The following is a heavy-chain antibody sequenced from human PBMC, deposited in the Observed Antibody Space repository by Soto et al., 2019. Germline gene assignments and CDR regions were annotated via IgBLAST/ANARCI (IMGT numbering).Heavy chain of an antibody. Sequence: GSGPTLVNPTETLTLTCTVSGFSLSNARMGVSWIRQPPGKALEWLAHIFSNDEKSYSTSLKSRLTISKDTSKSQVVLTMTNMDPVDTAAYYCARISFLRDWIRFSPFDPWGQGTLVTVSS. J-gene: IGHJ5*02. D-gene: IGHD5-12*01. CDR3: ARISFLRDWIRFSPFDP. CDR1: GFSLSNARMG. CDR2: IFSNDEK. V-gene: IGHV2-26*01.